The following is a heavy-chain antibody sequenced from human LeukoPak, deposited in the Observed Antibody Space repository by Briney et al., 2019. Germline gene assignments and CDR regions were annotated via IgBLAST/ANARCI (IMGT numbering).Heavy chain of an antibody. D-gene: IGHD1-26*01. Sequence: PGMPLRLSCAASGFTFSSFGMHWVRQAPGKGLEWVAVISFDGSNKYYGDSVKGRFTISRDNSKNTLYLQMNSLRAEDTAVYYCAKDWDPDYWGQGTLVTVSS. CDR3: AKDWDPDY. CDR1: GFTFSSFG. J-gene: IGHJ4*02. V-gene: IGHV3-33*06. CDR2: ISFDGSNK.